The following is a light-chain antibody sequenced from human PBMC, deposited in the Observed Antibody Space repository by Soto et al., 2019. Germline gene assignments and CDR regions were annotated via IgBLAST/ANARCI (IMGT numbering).Light chain of an antibody. Sequence: QSALTQPPSASGSPGQSVTFSCTGTISDVGDYNYVSWYQQHPGKAPKLMIYEVSKRPSGVPDRFSGSKSGNTASLTVTGLQAEDEADYYCSSYAGSNNFVFGTGTKLTVL. CDR1: ISDVGDYNY. CDR2: EVS. CDR3: SSYAGSNNFV. V-gene: IGLV2-8*01. J-gene: IGLJ1*01.